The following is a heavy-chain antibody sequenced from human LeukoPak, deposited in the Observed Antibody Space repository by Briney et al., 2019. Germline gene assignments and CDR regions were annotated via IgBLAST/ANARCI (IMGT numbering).Heavy chain of an antibody. Sequence: SETLSLTCTVSGGSISSYYWSWIRQPPGKGLEWIGYIYYSGSTNYNPSLKSRVTISVDTSKNQFSLKLSSVTAADTAVYYCAREGCSGGSCYHDYWGQGTLVTVSS. D-gene: IGHD2-15*01. CDR2: IYYSGST. CDR3: AREGCSGGSCYHDY. J-gene: IGHJ4*02. CDR1: GGSISSYY. V-gene: IGHV4-59*01.